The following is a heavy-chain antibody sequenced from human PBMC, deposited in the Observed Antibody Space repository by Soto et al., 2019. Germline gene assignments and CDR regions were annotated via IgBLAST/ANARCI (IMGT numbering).Heavy chain of an antibody. V-gene: IGHV4-31*03. CDR1: GGSISSGGYY. CDR2: IYYSGST. Sequence: QVQLQESGPGLVKPSQTLSLTCTVSGGSISSGGYYWSWSRQHPGKGLEWIGYIYYSGSTYYNPSLKSRVTISVDTSKNQFSLKLSSVTAADTAVYYCARLVELSLYLDYWGQGTLVTVSS. D-gene: IGHD3-16*02. CDR3: ARLVELSLYLDY. J-gene: IGHJ4*02.